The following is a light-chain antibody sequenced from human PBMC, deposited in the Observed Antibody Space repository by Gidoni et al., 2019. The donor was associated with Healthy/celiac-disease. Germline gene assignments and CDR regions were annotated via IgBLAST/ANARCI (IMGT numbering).Light chain of an antibody. Sequence: IHMTPSPSTLSASVGDRVTITCRASQSISSWFAWYQQKPGKAPKLLLYKASILESGVPSRFSGSGSGTAFALTISSPQPDDFSTYYCQQYNSYSLTFGGGTKVEIK. V-gene: IGKV1-5*03. J-gene: IGKJ4*01. CDR2: KAS. CDR3: QQYNSYSLT. CDR1: QSISSW.